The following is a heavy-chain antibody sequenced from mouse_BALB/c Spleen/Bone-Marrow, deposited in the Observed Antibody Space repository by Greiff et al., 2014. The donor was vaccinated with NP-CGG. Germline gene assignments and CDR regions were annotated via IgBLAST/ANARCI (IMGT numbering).Heavy chain of an antibody. J-gene: IGHJ1*01. V-gene: IGHV1-14*01. CDR3: ARGGYYGTSLYWYFDV. CDR2: INPYNDGT. D-gene: IGHD1-1*01. Sequence: EVQLQQSGPELVKPGALVKMSCKASGYTFTSYVIHWVKQKPGQGLEWIGYINPYNDGTKYNEKFKGKATLTSDKSSSTAYMELSSLTSEDSAVYYCARGGYYGTSLYWYFDVWGAGTTVTVSS. CDR1: GYTFTSYV.